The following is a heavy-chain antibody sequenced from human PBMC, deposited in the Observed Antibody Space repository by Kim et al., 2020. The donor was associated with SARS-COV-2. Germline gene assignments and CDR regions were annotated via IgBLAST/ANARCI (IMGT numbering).Heavy chain of an antibody. V-gene: IGHV1-2*06. Sequence: ASVKVSCKASGYTFTGHYMHWVRQAPGQGLEWMGRLNPNSGGTNYAQKFQGRVAMTRDTSISTAYMELSRLRSDDTAVYYCASGTYSSGWYIDDWGQGTLVTVSS. CDR2: LNPNSGGT. D-gene: IGHD6-19*01. CDR1: GYTFTGHY. CDR3: ASGTYSSGWYIDD. J-gene: IGHJ4*02.